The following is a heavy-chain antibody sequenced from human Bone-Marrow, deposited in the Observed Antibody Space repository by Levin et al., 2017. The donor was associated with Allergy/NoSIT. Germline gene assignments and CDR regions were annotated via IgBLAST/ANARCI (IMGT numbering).Heavy chain of an antibody. CDR3: AKVRLSSRYYDYYYGMDV. CDR1: GFTFSSYG. D-gene: IGHD6-13*01. J-gene: IGHJ6*02. CDR2: ISYDGNND. Sequence: GESLKISCAASGFTFSSYGMHWVRQAPGKGLEWVAVISYDGNNDYYADSVTGRFTISRDNSKSTLYLQMSSLRAEDTAVYYCAKVRLSSRYYDYYYGMDVWGQGTTVTVS. V-gene: IGHV3-30*18.